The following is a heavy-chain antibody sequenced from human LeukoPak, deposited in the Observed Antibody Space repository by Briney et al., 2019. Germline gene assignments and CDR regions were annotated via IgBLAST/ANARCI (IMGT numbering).Heavy chain of an antibody. CDR2: LSGSGGNT. J-gene: IGHJ4*02. CDR3: AKGSYYYDSADYFDY. V-gene: IGHV3-23*01. D-gene: IGHD3-22*01. Sequence: GGSLRLSCAASGFTFSSYAMGWVRQAPRKGLEWVSTLSGSGGNTYYADSVKGRVTISRDNSKNTLYLQMNSLRAEDTAVYHCAKGSYYYDSADYFDYWGQGTLVTVSS. CDR1: GFTFSSYA.